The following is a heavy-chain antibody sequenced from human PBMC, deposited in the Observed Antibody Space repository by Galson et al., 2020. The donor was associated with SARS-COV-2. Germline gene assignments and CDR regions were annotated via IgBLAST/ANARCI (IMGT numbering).Heavy chain of an antibody. D-gene: IGHD3-3*01. CDR3: ARWFGVVIIPHYYYYMGV. V-gene: IGHV1-18*01. CDR2: ISAYNGNT. Sequence: ASVKVSFKASGYTFTRYGISWVRQAPGQGLEWMGWISAYNGNTNYAQKLQGRVTMTTDTSTSTAYMELRSLRSDDTAVYYCARWFGVVIIPHYYYYMGVWGKGTTVTVSS. CDR1: GYTFTRYG. J-gene: IGHJ6*03.